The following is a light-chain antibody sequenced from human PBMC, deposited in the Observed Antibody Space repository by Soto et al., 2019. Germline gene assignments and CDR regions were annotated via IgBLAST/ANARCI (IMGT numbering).Light chain of an antibody. CDR2: DAS. CDR1: QSISGW. CDR3: QHYVTWPLT. Sequence: GDRVTITCRASQSISGWLAWFQQKPGRAPKLLIYDASSLESGVPSRFSGSGSGTDFTLTISSLQSEDFAVYYCQHYVTWPLTFGGGTKVDIK. V-gene: IGKV1-5*01. J-gene: IGKJ4*01.